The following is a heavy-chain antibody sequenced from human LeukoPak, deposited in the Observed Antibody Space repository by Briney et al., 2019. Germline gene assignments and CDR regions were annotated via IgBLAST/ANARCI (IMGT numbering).Heavy chain of an antibody. Sequence: GGSLRLSCAASGFTVSSNYMSWVRQAPGKGLEWVAVISYDGSNKYYADSVKGRFTISRDNSKNTLYLQMNSLRAEDTAVYYCARDRRRLPYSSSPDYWGQGTLVTVSS. CDR2: ISYDGSNK. D-gene: IGHD6-6*01. CDR3: ARDRRRLPYSSSPDY. CDR1: GFTVSSNY. V-gene: IGHV3-30*01. J-gene: IGHJ4*02.